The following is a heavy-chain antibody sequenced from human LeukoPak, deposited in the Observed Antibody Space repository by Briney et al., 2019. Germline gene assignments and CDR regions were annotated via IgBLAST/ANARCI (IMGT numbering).Heavy chain of an antibody. Sequence: ASVKVSCKVSGYTLTELSMHWVRQAPGKGLEWVGGFDPEDGETIYAQKFQGRVTMTEDTSTDTAYMELSSLRSEDTAVYYCATRHTILGVVRHFDYWGQGTLVTVSS. V-gene: IGHV1-24*01. J-gene: IGHJ4*02. D-gene: IGHD3-3*01. CDR2: FDPEDGET. CDR1: GYTLTELS. CDR3: ATRHTILGVVRHFDY.